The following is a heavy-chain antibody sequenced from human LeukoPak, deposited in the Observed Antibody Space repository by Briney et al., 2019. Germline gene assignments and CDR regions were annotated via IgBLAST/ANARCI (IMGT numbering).Heavy chain of an antibody. J-gene: IGHJ4*02. V-gene: IGHV3-33*01. Sequence: GGYLSLSCAASGFTFSSYGMHWVRQAPGQGLEWVAVIWYDGSNKYYADSVKGRFTISRDNSKNTLYLQMNSLRAEDTAVYYCARRRGPYSSSLPDYWGQGTLVTVSS. CDR3: ARRRGPYSSSLPDY. D-gene: IGHD6-6*01. CDR2: IWYDGSNK. CDR1: GFTFSSYG.